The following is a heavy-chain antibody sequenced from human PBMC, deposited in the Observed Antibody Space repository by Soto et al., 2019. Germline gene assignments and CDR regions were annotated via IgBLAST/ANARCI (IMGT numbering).Heavy chain of an antibody. Sequence: GGSLRLSCAASGFTFSTYAMSWVRQTPGMRLEWVSSISGSGATTYYSDSVKGRFTISRDNANNTLFLQMNSLRAEDTALYYCAKDREYYGSGKTPNHWGQGTQVTVSS. CDR2: ISGSGATT. V-gene: IGHV3-23*01. CDR1: GFTFSTYA. D-gene: IGHD3-10*01. CDR3: AKDREYYGSGKTPNH. J-gene: IGHJ4*02.